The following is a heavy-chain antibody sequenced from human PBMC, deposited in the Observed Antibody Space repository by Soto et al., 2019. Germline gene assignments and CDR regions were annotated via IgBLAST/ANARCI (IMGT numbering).Heavy chain of an antibody. CDR2: IIPILGIA. CDR3: ARDVRSDTANRWFDP. CDR1: GYTFTSYG. D-gene: IGHD5-18*01. Sequence: GASVKVSCKASGYTFTSYGISWVRQAPGQGLEWMGWIIPILGIANYAQKFQGRVTITADKSTSTAYMELSSLRSEDTAVYYCARDVRSDTANRWFDPWGQGTLVTVSS. V-gene: IGHV1-69*10. J-gene: IGHJ5*02.